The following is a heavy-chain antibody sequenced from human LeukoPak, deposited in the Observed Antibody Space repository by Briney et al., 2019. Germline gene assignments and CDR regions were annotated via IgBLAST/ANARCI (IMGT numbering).Heavy chain of an antibody. Sequence: ASVKVSCKASGYTFTSSGISWVRQAPGQGLQWMGWISTNNGNTNYAQKLQGRVTMTRDTSTSSAYMELRSLRPDDTAVYYCARPDVSQGITIWGHGTLVTVSS. D-gene: IGHD3-10*01. J-gene: IGHJ4*01. CDR1: GYTFTSSG. CDR2: ISTNNGNT. CDR3: ARPDVSQGITI. V-gene: IGHV1-18*01.